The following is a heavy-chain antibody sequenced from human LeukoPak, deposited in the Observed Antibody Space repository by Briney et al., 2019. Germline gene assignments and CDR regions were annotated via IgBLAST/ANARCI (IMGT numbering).Heavy chain of an antibody. J-gene: IGHJ4*02. V-gene: IGHV3-23*01. CDR1: GFTFSSYA. Sequence: GGSLRLSCAASGFTFSSYAMSWVRQAPGKGLEWVSAISGSGGSTYYADSVKGRFTISRDNSKNTLYLQVNSLRAEDTAVYYCAKDLGAYDFWSGPLDYWGQGTLVTVSS. CDR2: ISGSGGST. CDR3: AKDLGAYDFWSGPLDY. D-gene: IGHD3-3*01.